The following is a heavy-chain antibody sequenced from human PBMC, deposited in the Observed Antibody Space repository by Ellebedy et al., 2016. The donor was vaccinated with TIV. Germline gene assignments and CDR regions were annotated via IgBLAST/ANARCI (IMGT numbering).Heavy chain of an antibody. CDR3: AKLPVAYNWNYADDQ. J-gene: IGHJ5*02. CDR2: IGGSGGTT. V-gene: IGHV3-23*01. Sequence: GESLKISCAASGISVRSYAMSWVRQAPGKGLEWVSAIGGSGGTTYYRESVKGRFTISRDTSRNTLYLQMSSLRAEDTAVYYCAKLPVAYNWNYADDQWGQGTLVTVSS. CDR1: GISVRSYA. D-gene: IGHD1-7*01.